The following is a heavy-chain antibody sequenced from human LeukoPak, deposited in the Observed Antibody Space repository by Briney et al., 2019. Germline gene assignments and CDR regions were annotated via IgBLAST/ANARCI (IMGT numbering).Heavy chain of an antibody. Sequence: PGGSLRLSCAASGFTFCPYVLTWVRQAPGKGLEWVSAITGSGDSIYYADSVRGRFTISRDNSKNTLYLQMNSLRDEDTAVYYCSHPSTPDYGGLDYWGQRTLVTVSS. V-gene: IGHV3-23*01. CDR1: GFTFCPYV. CDR3: SHPSTPDYGGLDY. CDR2: ITGSGDSI. D-gene: IGHD4-17*01. J-gene: IGHJ4*02.